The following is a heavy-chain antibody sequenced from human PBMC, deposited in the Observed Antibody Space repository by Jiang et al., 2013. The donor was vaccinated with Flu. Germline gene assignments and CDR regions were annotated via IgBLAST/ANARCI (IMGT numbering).Heavy chain of an antibody. CDR3: ARDSIDSSGYYAIDY. D-gene: IGHD3-22*01. CDR2: IYYSGST. J-gene: IGHJ4*02. V-gene: IGHV4-31*02. Sequence: SSGGYYWSWIRQHPGKGLEWIGYIYYSGSTYYNPSLKSRVTISVDTSKNQFSLKLSSVTAADTAVYYCARDSIDSSGYYAIDYWGQGTLVTVSS. CDR1: SSGGYY.